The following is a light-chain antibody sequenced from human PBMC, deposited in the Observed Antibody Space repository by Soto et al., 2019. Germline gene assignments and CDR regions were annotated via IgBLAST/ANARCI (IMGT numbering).Light chain of an antibody. V-gene: IGKV3-20*01. J-gene: IGKJ4*01. CDR1: QSVSSSY. CDR2: GPS. CDR3: QQYDTSPLT. Sequence: DIVLTQSPVTLSLSPGERATLSCRASQSVSSSYLAWYQQKPGQAPRLLIYGPSNRATGIPDRFSGSGSATDFTLTISRLEPEDFAVYYCQQYDTSPLTFGGGTKVDIK.